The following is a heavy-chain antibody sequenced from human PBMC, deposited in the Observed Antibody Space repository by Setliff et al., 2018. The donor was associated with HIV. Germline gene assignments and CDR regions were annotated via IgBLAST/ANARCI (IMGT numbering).Heavy chain of an antibody. CDR3: ARDSGDDYSDYYYYGMDV. Sequence: ASVKVSCKASGYTFTSYGISWVRQAPGQRLEWMGWINAGNGDTKYSQKFQGRVTFTWDTSASTAYMELSSLRSEDTALYYCARDSGDDYSDYYYYGMDVWGQGTTVTVS. D-gene: IGHD4-4*01. V-gene: IGHV1-3*01. CDR1: GYTFTSYG. J-gene: IGHJ6*02. CDR2: INAGNGDT.